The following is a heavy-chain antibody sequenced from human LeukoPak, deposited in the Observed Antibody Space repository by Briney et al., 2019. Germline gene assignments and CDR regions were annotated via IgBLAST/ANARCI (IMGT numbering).Heavy chain of an antibody. CDR3: ARGNWNSRPTGYYYYYMDV. J-gene: IGHJ6*03. D-gene: IGHD1-7*01. V-gene: IGHV6-1*01. Sequence: SQTLSLTFAISGDSVSSNSAAWNWIRQSPSRGLEWLGRTYYRSKWYNDYAVSVKSRITINPDTSKNQFSLQLNSVTPEDTAVYYCARGNWNSRPTGYYYYYMDVWGKGTTVTVSS. CDR2: TYYRSKWYN. CDR1: GDSVSSNSAA.